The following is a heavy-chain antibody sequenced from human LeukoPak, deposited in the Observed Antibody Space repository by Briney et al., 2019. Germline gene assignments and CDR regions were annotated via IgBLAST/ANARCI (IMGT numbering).Heavy chain of an antibody. CDR3: ARDLEAAGIFDY. D-gene: IGHD6-13*01. Sequence: PGGSLRLSCAASGFTFSSYAMSWVRQAPGKGLEWVSAISGSGGSTYYADSVKGRFTISRDNAKNTLYLQMNSLRAEDTAVYYCARDLEAAGIFDYWGQGTLVTVSS. J-gene: IGHJ4*02. V-gene: IGHV3-23*01. CDR1: GFTFSSYA. CDR2: ISGSGGST.